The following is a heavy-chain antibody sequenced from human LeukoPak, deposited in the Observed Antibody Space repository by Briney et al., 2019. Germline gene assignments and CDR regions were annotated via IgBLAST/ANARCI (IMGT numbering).Heavy chain of an antibody. J-gene: IGHJ6*02. V-gene: IGHV3-21*01. CDR1: GFTFSSYS. D-gene: IGHD3-10*01. CDR3: ARDLSGGSGMDV. CDR2: ISSSSTYI. Sequence: GGSLRLSCAASGFTFSSYSMNWVRQAPGKGLEWVSYISSSSTYIYYADSVKGRFTISRDTAKNSLYLQMNSLRAEDTAVYYCARDLSGGSGMDVWGQGTTVTVPS.